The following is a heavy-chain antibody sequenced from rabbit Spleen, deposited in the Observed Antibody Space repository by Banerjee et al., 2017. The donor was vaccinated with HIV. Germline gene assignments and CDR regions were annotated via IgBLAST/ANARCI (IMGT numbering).Heavy chain of an antibody. J-gene: IGHJ4*01. CDR2: IYTGDDGT. D-gene: IGHD2-1*01. V-gene: IGHV1S40*01. CDR1: GFSFSSSYD. CDR3: ARDLVAVIGWNFNL. Sequence: QSLEESGGDLVKPGASLTLTCTASGFSFSSSYDMCWVRQAPGKELEWIACIYTGDDGTFYASWAKGRFTISKTSSTTVTLQATSLTVADTATYFCARDLVAVIGWNFNLWGPGTLVTVS.